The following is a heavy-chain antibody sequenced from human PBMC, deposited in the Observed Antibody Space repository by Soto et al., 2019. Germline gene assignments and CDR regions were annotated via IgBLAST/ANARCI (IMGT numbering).Heavy chain of an antibody. D-gene: IGHD3-22*01. CDR2: IYYSGST. J-gene: IGHJ4*02. V-gene: IGHV4-39*01. Sequence: SETLSLTCTVSGGSISSSSYYWGWIRQPPGKGLEWIGSIYYSGSTYYNPSLKSRLTISVDTSKNQFRLKLSSVTAADPAVYYCARFYYYDNSGGGRPYHSASWGQGTLVTVSS. CDR1: GGSISSSSYY. CDR3: ARFYYYDNSGGGRPYHSAS.